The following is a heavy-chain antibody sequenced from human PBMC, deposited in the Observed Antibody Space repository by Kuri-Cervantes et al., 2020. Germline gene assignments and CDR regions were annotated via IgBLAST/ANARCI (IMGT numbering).Heavy chain of an antibody. V-gene: IGHV3-23*01. Sequence: GESLKISCAASGFTFSSYAMSWVRQAPGKGLEWVSAISGSGGSTYYADSVKGRFTISRDNSKNTLYLQMNSLRAEDTAVYYCATHPQSVLRSGMDVWGKGTTVTVSS. J-gene: IGHJ6*04. CDR2: ISGSGGST. D-gene: IGHD2-8*01. CDR1: GFTFSSYA. CDR3: ATHPQSVLRSGMDV.